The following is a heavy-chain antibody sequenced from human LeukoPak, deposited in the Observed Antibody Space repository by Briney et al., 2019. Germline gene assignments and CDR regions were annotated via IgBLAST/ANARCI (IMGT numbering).Heavy chain of an antibody. D-gene: IGHD3-10*01. CDR1: GFTVSSSY. CDR2: IYSGGFT. J-gene: IGHJ3*02. V-gene: IGHV3-53*05. CDR3: AKDLPPGDYYDSEAFDI. Sequence: PGGSLRLSCAASGFTVSSSYMSWVRQAPGKGLEWVSVIYSGGFTYYADSAKGRFTISRDNSKNTLYLQMNSLRAEDTAVYYCAKDLPPGDYYDSEAFDIWGQGTMVTVSS.